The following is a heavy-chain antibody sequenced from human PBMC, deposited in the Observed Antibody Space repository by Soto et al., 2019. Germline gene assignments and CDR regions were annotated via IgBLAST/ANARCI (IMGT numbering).Heavy chain of an antibody. CDR2: ISNDGSDK. CDR1: GFTFNNYG. D-gene: IGHD6-13*01. CDR3: AKDQGIAASHGID. V-gene: IGHV3-30*18. J-gene: IGHJ3*01. Sequence: QVQLVESGGGVVQPGRYLRLSCAASGFTFNNYGMHWVRQAPGKGLEWVATISNDGSDKYYADSVKGRITISRDNSKNTVYLQTNSLRAEEAAVYYCAKDQGIAASHGIDWGQGTMVTVSS.